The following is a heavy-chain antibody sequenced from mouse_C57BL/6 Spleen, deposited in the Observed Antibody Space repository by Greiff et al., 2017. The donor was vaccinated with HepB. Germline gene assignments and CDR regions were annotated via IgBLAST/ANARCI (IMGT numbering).Heavy chain of an antibody. J-gene: IGHJ2*01. D-gene: IGHD1-1*01. Sequence: EVQLQQSGPVLVKPGASVKMSCKASGYTFTDYYMNWVKQSHGKSLEWIGVINPYNGGTSYNQKFKGKATLTVDKSSSTAYMELNSLTSEDSAVYYCARAFYGSTPYYFDYWGQGTTLTVSS. CDR3: ARAFYGSTPYYFDY. CDR2: INPYNGGT. V-gene: IGHV1-19*01. CDR1: GYTFTDYY.